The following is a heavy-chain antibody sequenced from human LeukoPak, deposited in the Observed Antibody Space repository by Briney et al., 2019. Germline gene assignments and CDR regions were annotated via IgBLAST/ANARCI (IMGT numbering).Heavy chain of an antibody. D-gene: IGHD4-17*01. CDR1: GYSISSGYY. V-gene: IGHV4-38-2*02. CDR3: ARDGDYGDLDAFDI. J-gene: IGHJ3*02. CDR2: IYHSGST. Sequence: SETLSLTCTVSGYSISSGYYWGWIRQPPGKGLEWIGSIYHSGSTYYNPSLKSRVTISVDTSKNQFSLKLSSVTAADTAVYYCARDGDYGDLDAFDIWGQGTMVTVSS.